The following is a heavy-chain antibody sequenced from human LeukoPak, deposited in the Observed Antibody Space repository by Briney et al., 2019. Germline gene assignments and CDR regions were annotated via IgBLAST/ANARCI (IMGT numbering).Heavy chain of an antibody. CDR3: AKEFYGSSSHASWFDP. Sequence: GGSLRLSCAASGFTFSSYGMHWVRQAPGKGLEWVAVISYDGSNKYYADSVKGRFTISRDNSKNTLYLQMNSLRAEDTAVYYCAKEFYGSSSHASWFDPWGQGTLVTVSS. D-gene: IGHD6-6*01. J-gene: IGHJ5*02. CDR1: GFTFSSYG. CDR2: ISYDGSNK. V-gene: IGHV3-30*18.